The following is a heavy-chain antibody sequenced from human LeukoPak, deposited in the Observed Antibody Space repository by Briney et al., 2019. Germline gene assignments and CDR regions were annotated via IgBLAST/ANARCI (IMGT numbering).Heavy chain of an antibody. CDR1: GGSISSYY. V-gene: IGHV4-4*07. Sequence: PSETLSLTCTVSGGSISSYYWSWIRQPAGKGLEWIGRIYTSGSTNYNPSLKSRVTMSVDTSKNQFSLKLSSVTAADTAVYYCARDSATVTAYYYYYYMDVWGKGTTVTVSS. D-gene: IGHD4-17*01. J-gene: IGHJ6*03. CDR3: ARDSATVTAYYYYYYMDV. CDR2: IYTSGST.